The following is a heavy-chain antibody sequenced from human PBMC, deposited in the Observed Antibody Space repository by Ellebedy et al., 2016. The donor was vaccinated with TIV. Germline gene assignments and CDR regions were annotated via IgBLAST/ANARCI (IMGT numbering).Heavy chain of an antibody. CDR3: AEMGVRVPDAFDI. Sequence: PGGSLRLSCAASGFTVSSQYMSWVRQAPGKGLEWVSVFFSGGNTYYADSVKGRFIISRDNSENTLYLHMNSLRGEDTAVYYCAEMGVRVPDAFDIWGQGTMVTVSS. J-gene: IGHJ3*02. D-gene: IGHD5-24*01. V-gene: IGHV3-66*01. CDR2: FFSGGNT. CDR1: GFTVSSQY.